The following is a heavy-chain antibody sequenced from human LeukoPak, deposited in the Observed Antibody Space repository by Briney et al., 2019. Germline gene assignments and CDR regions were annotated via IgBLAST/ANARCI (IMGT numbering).Heavy chain of an antibody. CDR1: GGSISSYY. D-gene: IGHD3-10*01. Sequence: PSETLSLTCTVSGGSISSYYWSWIRQPPGKGLEWIGYIYYSGSTNYNPSLKGRVTISVDTSKNQFSLKLSSVTAADTAVYYCAGRDYYGSGSYYKAVDYWGQGTLVTVSS. J-gene: IGHJ4*02. CDR3: AGRDYYGSGSYYKAVDY. V-gene: IGHV4-59*01. CDR2: IYYSGST.